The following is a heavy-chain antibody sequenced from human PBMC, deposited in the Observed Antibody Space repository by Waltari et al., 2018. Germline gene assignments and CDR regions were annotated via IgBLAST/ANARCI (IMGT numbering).Heavy chain of an antibody. CDR1: GVSVSGYF. V-gene: IGHV4-59*08. CDR2: IRHTGDT. J-gene: IGHJ4*03. D-gene: IGHD6-19*01. Sequence: QVQLQESGPGLVKSSGTLSLTCTVSGVSVSGYFWNWIRQAPGKGPEWIGYIRHTGDTKQNPSLKSRVTMSVDTSRNDFSLRLSSVTAADTAVYYCALWESGWRAFRFWGQGTLGTVSS. CDR3: ALWESGWRAFRF.